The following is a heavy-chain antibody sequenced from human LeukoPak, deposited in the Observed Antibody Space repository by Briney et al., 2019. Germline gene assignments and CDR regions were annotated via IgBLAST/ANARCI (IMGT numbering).Heavy chain of an antibody. CDR3: ARDHYYDGRGRFDP. CDR2: VYFDGGT. Sequence: SETLSLTCSVSGGSVTSGIYHWGWIRQSPGKGLEWIGSVYFDGGTHYNPSLQSRVTISIDTSKNQFSLRLSSVTAADTALYYCARDHYYDGRGRFDPWGQGALVTVSS. V-gene: IGHV4-39*07. J-gene: IGHJ5*02. CDR1: GGSVTSGIYH. D-gene: IGHD3-16*01.